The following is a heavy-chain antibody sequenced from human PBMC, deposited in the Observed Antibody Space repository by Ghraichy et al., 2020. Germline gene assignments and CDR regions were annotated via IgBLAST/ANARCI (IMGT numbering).Heavy chain of an antibody. D-gene: IGHD1-26*01. CDR2: ISSSSTSI. CDR1: GFTFNRYS. J-gene: IGHJ4*02. V-gene: IGHV3-48*02. CDR3: ARVGYSGSPLG. Sequence: GGSLRLSCSASGFTFNRYSMNWVRQAPGKGLEWVSYISSSSTSIQYADSVKGRFTISRDNAKNSLWLQMDSLRDDDTAVYYCARVGYSGSPLGWGQGTLVTVSS.